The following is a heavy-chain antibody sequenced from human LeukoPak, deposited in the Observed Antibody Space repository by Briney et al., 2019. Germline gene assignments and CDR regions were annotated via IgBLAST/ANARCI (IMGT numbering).Heavy chain of an antibody. J-gene: IGHJ6*02. CDR1: GYSFTSYW. D-gene: IGHD3-22*01. CDR3: ARLPYYYDSSGYYSWYYYGMGV. V-gene: IGHV5-51*01. CDR2: IYPGDSDT. Sequence: GESLKISCKGSGYSFTSYWIGWVRQMPGKGLEWMGIIYPGDSDTRYSPSFQGQVTISADKSISTAYLQWSSLKASDTAMYYCARLPYYYDSSGYYSWYYYGMGVWGQGTTVTVSS.